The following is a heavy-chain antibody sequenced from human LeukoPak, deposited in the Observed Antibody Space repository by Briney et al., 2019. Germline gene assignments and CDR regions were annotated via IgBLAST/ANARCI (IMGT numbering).Heavy chain of an antibody. D-gene: IGHD6-19*01. V-gene: IGHV7-4-1*02. J-gene: IGHJ4*02. Sequence: GASVKVSCKASGYTFTSYGMNWVRQAPGQGLEWMGWINTNTGNPTYAQGFTGRFVLSLDTSVTTAYLQISSLKAEDTAVYYCAGDVFAVPGTSGYWGQGALVTVSS. CDR2: INTNTGNP. CDR1: GYTFTSYG. CDR3: AGDVFAVPGTSGY.